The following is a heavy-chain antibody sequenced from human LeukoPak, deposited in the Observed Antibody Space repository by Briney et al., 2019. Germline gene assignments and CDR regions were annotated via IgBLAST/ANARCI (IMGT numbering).Heavy chain of an antibody. J-gene: IGHJ4*02. CDR2: ISYDGSNK. D-gene: IGHD2-2*01. CDR1: GFTFSSYA. V-gene: IGHV3-30-3*01. Sequence: GGSLRLSCAASGFTFSSYAMHWVRQAPGKGLEWVAVISYDGSNKYYADSVKGRFTISRDNSKNTLYLQMNSLRAEDTAVYYCARDRQLLWAYYFDYWGQGTLVTVSS. CDR3: ARDRQLLWAYYFDY.